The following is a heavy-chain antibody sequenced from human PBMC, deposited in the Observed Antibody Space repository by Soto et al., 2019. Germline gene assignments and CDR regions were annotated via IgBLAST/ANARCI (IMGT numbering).Heavy chain of an antibody. J-gene: IGHJ4*02. Sequence: QVQLQESGPGLVKPSGTLSLTCAVSGSSFTSNNWWTWVRQPPGQGLEWIGEIYRTGSTNYNPSLKSRVTISLDKSDNQFSLKVTSLTAADTAVYYCASRDPGTSVDYWGQGTLVTVSS. CDR2: IYRTGST. D-gene: IGHD1-7*01. CDR1: GSSFTSNNW. V-gene: IGHV4-4*02. CDR3: ASRDPGTSVDY.